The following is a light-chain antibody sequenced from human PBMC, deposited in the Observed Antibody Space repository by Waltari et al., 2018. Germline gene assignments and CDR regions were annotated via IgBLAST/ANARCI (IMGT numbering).Light chain of an antibody. Sequence: QSALTQPASVSGSPGQSITISCTGTSSDVGSYNVVSWYQQHPGKAPKPMIYEVSKRPSGVSSRVSGSKSGDTASLTISGLQAEDEADYYCCSYAGSSTVVFGGGTKLTVL. V-gene: IGLV2-23*02. CDR1: SSDVGSYNV. J-gene: IGLJ2*01. CDR3: CSYAGSSTVV. CDR2: EVS.